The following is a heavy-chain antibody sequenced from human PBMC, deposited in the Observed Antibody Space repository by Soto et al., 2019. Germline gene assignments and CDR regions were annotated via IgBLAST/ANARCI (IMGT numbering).Heavy chain of an antibody. CDR2: MNAKSGDT. J-gene: IGHJ6*02. CDR1: GYTFSDFA. D-gene: IGHD6-25*01. Sequence: QAHLEQSGSELKRPGASVKVSCKASGYTFSDFAIKWLRQASGQGPEWLGWMNAKSGDTFFPQRFQGKFNMTWDTTMSTSVMELGNLTPDDTAIYYCARGNPFSSAGLDVWGQRTTGAVSS. CDR3: ARGNPFSSAGLDV. V-gene: IGHV1-8*01.